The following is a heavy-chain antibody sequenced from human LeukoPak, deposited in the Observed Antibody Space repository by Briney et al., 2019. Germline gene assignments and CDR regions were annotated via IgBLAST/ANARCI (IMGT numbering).Heavy chain of an antibody. CDR1: GVTFSSDT. J-gene: IGHJ4*02. CDR3: ARGGEIPSAFDY. CDR2: IYRGGSP. V-gene: IGHV3-53*01. D-gene: IGHD5-24*01. Sequence: GGSLRLSCAASGVTFSSDTMSWVRQAPGKGLEWVSVIYRGGSPYYADSVKGRFTISRDNSKNTVYLQMNSLRAEDTAVYYCARGGEIPSAFDYWGQGTLVTVSS.